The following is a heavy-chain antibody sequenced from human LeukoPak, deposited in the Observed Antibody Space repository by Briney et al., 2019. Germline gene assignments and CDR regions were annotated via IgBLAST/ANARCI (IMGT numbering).Heavy chain of an antibody. J-gene: IGHJ4*02. CDR2: ISSGGTFV. D-gene: IGHD2-21*01. CDR3: ATLGCAGENCPRAGRALGGY. Sequence: GGSQRLSCTGSGFTFSSYTLHWVRQAPGKELKWVSSISSGGTFVFYADSVTGRFTISRDNAGKFLYLQMDSLRAEDTAVYYCATLGCAGENCPRAGRALGGYWGQGTLVTVSS. V-gene: IGHV3-21*01. CDR1: GFTFSSYT.